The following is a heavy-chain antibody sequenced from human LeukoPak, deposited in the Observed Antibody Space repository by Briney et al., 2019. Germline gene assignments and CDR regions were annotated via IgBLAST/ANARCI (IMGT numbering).Heavy chain of an antibody. CDR2: IRYDGSNK. CDR3: AKDSGELWFGELPDY. Sequence: GGSLRLSCAASGFTFSSYGMHWVRQAPGKGLEWVAFIRYDGSNKYYADSVKGRFTISGDNSKNTLYLQMNSLRAEDTAVYYCAKDSGELWFGELPDYWGQGTLVTVSS. V-gene: IGHV3-30*02. J-gene: IGHJ4*02. D-gene: IGHD3-10*01. CDR1: GFTFSSYG.